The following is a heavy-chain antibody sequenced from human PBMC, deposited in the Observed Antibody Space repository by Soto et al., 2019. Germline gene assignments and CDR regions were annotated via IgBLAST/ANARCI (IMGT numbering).Heavy chain of an antibody. CDR2: ISYDGSNK. J-gene: IGHJ6*02. Sequence: GGSLRLSCAASGFTFSSYGMHWVRQAPGKGLEWVAVISYDGSNKYYADSVKGRFTISRDNSKNTLYLQMNSLRAEDTAVYYCAKDMGCTSCPRTRGYYYYGMDVWGQGTTVTVSS. CDR1: GFTFSSYG. CDR3: AKDMGCTSCPRTRGYYYYGMDV. V-gene: IGHV3-30*18. D-gene: IGHD2-2*01.